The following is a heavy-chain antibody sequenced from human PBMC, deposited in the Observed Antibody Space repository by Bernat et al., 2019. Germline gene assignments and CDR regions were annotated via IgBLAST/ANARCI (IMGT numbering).Heavy chain of an antibody. Sequence: QVQLVQSGAEVKKPGSSVKVSCKASGGTFSSYAISWVRQAPGQGLEWMGRIIPILGIANYAQKFQGRVTMTRNTSISTAYMELSSLRSEDTAVYYCARGSAHLVGCDYWGQGTLVTVSS. CDR3: ARGSAHLVGCDY. CDR1: GGTFSSYA. CDR2: IIPILGIA. D-gene: IGHD1-26*01. J-gene: IGHJ4*02. V-gene: IGHV1-69*04.